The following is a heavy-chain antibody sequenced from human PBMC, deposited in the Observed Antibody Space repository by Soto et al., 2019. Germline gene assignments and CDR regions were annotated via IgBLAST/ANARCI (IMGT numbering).Heavy chain of an antibody. Sequence: QVKLVQSGAEGKKPGSSVKVSCKASGGTFSSYAFSWVRQAPGQGLEWWGGIIPIFGTANYAQKFQGRVTIAADESTSTAYMELSSLRSEDTAVYYCARVPGTTSYYYYGMDVWGQGTTVTVSS. J-gene: IGHJ6*02. V-gene: IGHV1-69*01. D-gene: IGHD1-7*01. CDR1: GGTFSSYA. CDR2: IIPIFGTA. CDR3: ARVPGTTSYYYYGMDV.